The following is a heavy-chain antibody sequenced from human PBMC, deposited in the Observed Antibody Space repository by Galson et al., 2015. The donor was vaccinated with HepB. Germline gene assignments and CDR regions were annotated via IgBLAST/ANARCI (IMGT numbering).Heavy chain of an antibody. CDR1: GFTFSDYY. J-gene: IGHJ4*02. V-gene: IGHV3-11*03. CDR2: ISSSSSYT. Sequence: SLRLSCAASGFTFSDYYMSWIRQAPGKGLEWVSYISSSSSYTNYADSVKGRFTISRDNAKNSLYLQMNSLRAEDTAVYYCARSSSWDRLHFDYWGQGTLVTVSS. D-gene: IGHD6-13*01. CDR3: ARSSSWDRLHFDY.